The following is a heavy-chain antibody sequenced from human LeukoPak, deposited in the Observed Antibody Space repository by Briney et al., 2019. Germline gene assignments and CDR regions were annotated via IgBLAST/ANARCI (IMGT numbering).Heavy chain of an antibody. CDR3: ARATYDFWSGYYLAVDY. CDR1: GYTFTGYY. V-gene: IGHV1-2*06. J-gene: IGHJ4*02. CDR2: INPNSGGT. D-gene: IGHD3-3*01. Sequence: ASVKVSCKASGYTFTGYYMHWVRQAPGQGLEWMGRINPNSGGTNYAQKFQGRVTMTRDTSISTAYMELSRLRFDDTAVYYCARATYDFWSGYYLAVDYWGQGTLVTVSS.